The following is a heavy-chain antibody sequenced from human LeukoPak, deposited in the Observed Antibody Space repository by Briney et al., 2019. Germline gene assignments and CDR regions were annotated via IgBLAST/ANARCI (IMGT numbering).Heavy chain of an antibody. V-gene: IGHV3-9*01. CDR2: ISWNSGSI. CDR3: ARRAVRTFDY. J-gene: IGHJ4*02. CDR1: GFTFDDYA. Sequence: PGGSLRLSCAASGFTFDDYAMHWARQAPGKGLEWVSGISWNSGSIGYADSVKGRFTISRDNAKNSLYLQMNSLRAEDTAVYYCARRAVRTFDYWGQGTLVTVSS.